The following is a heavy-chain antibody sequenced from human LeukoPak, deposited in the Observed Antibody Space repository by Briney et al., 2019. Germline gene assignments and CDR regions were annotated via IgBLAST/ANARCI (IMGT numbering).Heavy chain of an antibody. V-gene: IGHV3-23*01. D-gene: IGHD1-26*01. Sequence: GGSLRLSCAASGFTFSSYAMSWVRQAPGKGLEWVSAISGSGGSTYYADSVKGRFTISRDNSKNTLYLQMNSLRAEDTAVYYCARDRELPYYFDYWGQGTLVTVSS. CDR1: GFTFSSYA. J-gene: IGHJ4*02. CDR2: ISGSGGST. CDR3: ARDRELPYYFDY.